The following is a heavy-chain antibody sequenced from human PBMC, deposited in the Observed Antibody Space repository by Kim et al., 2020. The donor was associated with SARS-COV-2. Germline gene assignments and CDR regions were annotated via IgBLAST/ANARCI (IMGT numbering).Heavy chain of an antibody. CDR1: GYTFTGYY. V-gene: IGHV1-2*05. Sequence: ASVKVSCKASGYTFTGYYMHWVRQAPGQGLEWMGRINPNSGGTNYAQKFQGRVTMTRDTSISTAYMELSRLRSDDTVVHYCARGGYYCSGGSCYYGMDVWGQGTTVTVSS. D-gene: IGHD2-15*01. CDR3: ARGGYYCSGGSCYYGMDV. J-gene: IGHJ6*02. CDR2: INPNSGGT.